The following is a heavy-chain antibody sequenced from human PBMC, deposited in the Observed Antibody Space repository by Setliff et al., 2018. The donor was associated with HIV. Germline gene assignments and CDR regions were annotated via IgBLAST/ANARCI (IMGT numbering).Heavy chain of an antibody. Sequence: PSETLSLTCTVSGGSISSSSYYWGWIRQPPGKGLVWIGSIYYSGSTYYNPSLKSRVTISVDTSKNQFSLRLNSVTAADTAVYFCARGGAVSADFDSWGQGTLVTVSS. D-gene: IGHD3-16*01. J-gene: IGHJ5*01. CDR1: GGSISSSSYY. CDR2: IYYSGST. V-gene: IGHV4-39*07. CDR3: ARGGAVSADFDS.